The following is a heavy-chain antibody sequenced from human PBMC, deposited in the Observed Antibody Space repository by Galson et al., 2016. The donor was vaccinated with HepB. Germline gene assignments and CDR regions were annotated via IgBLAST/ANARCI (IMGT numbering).Heavy chain of an antibody. Sequence: SLRLSCAASGITLRGYAMNWVRQAPGKGLDWVSCISRGGTYTYYADSVKGRFTVSRDNAKNSLYLQMNNLRAEDTALYYCARVREQQLLDAFDIWGQGTMVTVSS. CDR3: ARVREQQLLDAFDI. CDR2: ISRGGTYT. J-gene: IGHJ3*02. CDR1: GITLRGYA. D-gene: IGHD6-13*01. V-gene: IGHV3-21*01.